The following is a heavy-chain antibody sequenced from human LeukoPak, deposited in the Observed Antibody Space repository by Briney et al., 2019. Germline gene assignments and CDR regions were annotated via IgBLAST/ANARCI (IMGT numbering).Heavy chain of an antibody. J-gene: IGHJ4*02. CDR1: GGTFSSYA. Sequence: SVKVSCKASGGTFSSYAISWVRQAPGQGLEWMGRIIPILGIANYAQKFQGRVTITADKSTSTAYMELSSLRSEDTAVYYCARDSSSSGRSFDYWGQGTLVTVSS. D-gene: IGHD6-6*01. CDR3: ARDSSSSGRSFDY. V-gene: IGHV1-69*04. CDR2: IIPILGIA.